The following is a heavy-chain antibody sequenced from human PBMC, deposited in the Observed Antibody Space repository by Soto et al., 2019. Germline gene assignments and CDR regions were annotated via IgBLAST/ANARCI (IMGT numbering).Heavy chain of an antibody. J-gene: IGHJ5*02. D-gene: IGHD2-2*01. CDR1: GGTFSSYA. Sequence: SVKVSCKASGGTFSSYAISWVRQAPGQGLEWMGGVIPIFGTANYAQKFQGRVTVTADKSTNTAYMELSSLRSEDTAVYYCARGNIVVVPAAMRGNWFDPWGQGTLVTVSS. CDR2: VIPIFGTA. CDR3: ARGNIVVVPAAMRGNWFDP. V-gene: IGHV1-69*06.